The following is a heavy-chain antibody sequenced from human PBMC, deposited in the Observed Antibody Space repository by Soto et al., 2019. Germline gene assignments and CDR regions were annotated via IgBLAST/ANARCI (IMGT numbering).Heavy chain of an antibody. Sequence: ASVTVSCTASGYTFTSYDINWVRQATGQGLEWMGWMNPNSGNTGYAQKFQGRVTMTRNTSISTAYMELSSLRSEDTAVYYCARGRAAGLYYYYYYGMDVWGQGTPVTVSS. J-gene: IGHJ6*02. CDR3: ARGRAAGLYYYYYYGMDV. CDR1: GYTFTSYD. V-gene: IGHV1-8*01. D-gene: IGHD3-22*01. CDR2: MNPNSGNT.